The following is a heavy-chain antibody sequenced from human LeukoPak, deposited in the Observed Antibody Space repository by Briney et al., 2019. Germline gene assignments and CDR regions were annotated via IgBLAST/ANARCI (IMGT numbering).Heavy chain of an antibody. Sequence: GGSLRLSCAASGFTFSSYAMHWVRQAPGKGLEWVAVIWYDGSNSFYADSVKGRFTISRDNSKNTLYLQMNSLRAEDSAVYYCARDGGRLFFFDSWGQGTLVTLSS. CDR1: GFTFSSYA. CDR3: ARDGGRLFFFDS. CDR2: IWYDGSNS. D-gene: IGHD1-26*01. J-gene: IGHJ5*01. V-gene: IGHV3-33*08.